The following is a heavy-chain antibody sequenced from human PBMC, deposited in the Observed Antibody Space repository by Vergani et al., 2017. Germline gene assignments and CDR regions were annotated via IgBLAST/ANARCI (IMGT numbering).Heavy chain of an antibody. CDR2: IYYSGST. D-gene: IGHD6-6*01. CDR1: GGSISSYY. J-gene: IGHJ3*02. CDR3: AREEYSSSAGAFDI. V-gene: IGHV4-59*01. Sequence: QVQLQESGPGLVKPSETLSLTCTVSGGSISSYYWSWIRQPPGKGLEWIGYIYYSGSTNYNPSLKSRVTISVDTSKNQFSLKPSAVTAADTAVYYCAREEYSSSAGAFDIWGQGTMVTVSS.